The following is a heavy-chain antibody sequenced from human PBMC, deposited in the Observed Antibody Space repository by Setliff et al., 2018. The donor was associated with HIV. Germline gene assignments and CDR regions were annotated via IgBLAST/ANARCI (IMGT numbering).Heavy chain of an antibody. Sequence: KLPETLSLTCTVSGGSISSSSYYWGWIRQPPGKGLEWIGSIYYSGSTYYNPSLKSRVTISVDTSKNQFSLKLSSVTAADTAVYYCAREGDVWENYFDYWGQGTLVTVSS. CDR1: GGSISSSSYY. D-gene: IGHD3-16*01. V-gene: IGHV4-39*07. J-gene: IGHJ4*02. CDR3: AREGDVWENYFDY. CDR2: IYYSGST.